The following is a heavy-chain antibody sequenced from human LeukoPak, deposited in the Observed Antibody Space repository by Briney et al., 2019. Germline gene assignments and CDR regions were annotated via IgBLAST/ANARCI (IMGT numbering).Heavy chain of an antibody. J-gene: IGHJ6*03. Sequence: GGSLRLSCAASGFTFSDFGMNWVRQAPGKGLEWISFITGSGRSKYYADSVEGRFTISRDNAKTTLFLQMDSLRVEDTAVYYCAIDGYRSYYYYMDVWGEGAAVTVSS. V-gene: IGHV3-48*03. CDR1: GFTFSDFG. D-gene: IGHD6-19*01. CDR2: ITGSGRSK. CDR3: AIDGYRSYYYYMDV.